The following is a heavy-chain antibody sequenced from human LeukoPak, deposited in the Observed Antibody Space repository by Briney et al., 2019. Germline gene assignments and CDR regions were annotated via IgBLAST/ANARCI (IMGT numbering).Heavy chain of an antibody. CDR1: NASISSYY. CDR3: ARDSRYYGSGSSLYFGMDV. CDR2: IHYSGNT. J-gene: IGHJ6*02. Sequence: PSETLSLTCTVSNASISSYYWSWIRQPPGKGLEWIGYIHYSGNTNYNPSLKSRITISVDTSKNQFSLKLSSVSAADTAVYYCARDSRYYGSGSSLYFGMDVWGQGTTVTVSS. D-gene: IGHD3-10*01. V-gene: IGHV4-59*01.